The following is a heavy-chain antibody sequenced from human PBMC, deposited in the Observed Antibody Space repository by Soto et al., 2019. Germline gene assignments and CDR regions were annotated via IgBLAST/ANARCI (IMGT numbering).Heavy chain of an antibody. D-gene: IGHD2-15*01. CDR3: ASGSHVSCSGGSCYSGYFQH. CDR2: ISSSGSTI. J-gene: IGHJ1*01. Sequence: GGSLRLSCAASGLTFSDDYMNWIRQAPGKGLEWVSYISSSGSTIYYADSVKGRFTISRDNAKNSLYLQMNSLRAEDTAVYYCASGSHVSCSGGSCYSGYFQHWGQGTLVTVSS. V-gene: IGHV3-11*01. CDR1: GLTFSDDY.